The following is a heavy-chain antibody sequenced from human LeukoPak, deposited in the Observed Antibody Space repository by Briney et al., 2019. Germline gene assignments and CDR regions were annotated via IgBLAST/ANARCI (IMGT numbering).Heavy chain of an antibody. J-gene: IGHJ4*02. D-gene: IGHD2-2*01. Sequence: PGGSLRLSCAASGFTFSSYAMHWVRQAPGKGLEWVAVISYDGSNKYYADSVKGRFTISRDNSKNTLYLQMNSLRAEDTAVYYCARDRSTGKYCSSTSCYVLDYWGQGTLVTVSS. V-gene: IGHV3-30-3*01. CDR2: ISYDGSNK. CDR3: ARDRSTGKYCSSTSCYVLDY. CDR1: GFTFSSYA.